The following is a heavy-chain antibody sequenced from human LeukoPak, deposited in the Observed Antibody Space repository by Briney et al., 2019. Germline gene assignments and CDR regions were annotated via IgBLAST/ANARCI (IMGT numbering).Heavy chain of an antibody. CDR2: INHSGST. Sequence: PSETLSLTCAVYGGSFSGYYWSWIRQPPGKGLEWIGEINHSGSTNYNPSLKSRVTISVDTSKNQFSLKLSSVTAADTAVYYCARHRFRRATIRVSYYMDVWGKGTTVTVSS. J-gene: IGHJ6*03. CDR1: GGSFSGYY. CDR3: ARHRFRRATIRVSYYMDV. V-gene: IGHV4-34*01. D-gene: IGHD5-12*01.